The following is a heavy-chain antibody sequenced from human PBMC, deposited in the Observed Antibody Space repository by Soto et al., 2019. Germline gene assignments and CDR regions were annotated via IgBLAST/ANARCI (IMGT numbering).Heavy chain of an antibody. D-gene: IGHD4-4*01. CDR3: AHTAAMLLYSNHPFDY. Sequence: QITLKESGPTLVKPTQTLTLTCTFSGFSLSTSGVGVGWIRQPPGKALEWLALIYWNDDKRYSPSLKSRLTITKDTSKNQVVLTMTNMDPVDTATYYCAHTAAMLLYSNHPFDYWGQGTLVTVSS. V-gene: IGHV2-5*01. CDR2: IYWNDDK. J-gene: IGHJ4*02. CDR1: GFSLSTSGVG.